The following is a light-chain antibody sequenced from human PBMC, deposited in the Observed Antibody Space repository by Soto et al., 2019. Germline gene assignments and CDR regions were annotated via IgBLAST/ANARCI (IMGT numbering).Light chain of an antibody. CDR3: AAWDDSLSGVV. V-gene: IGLV1-47*01. J-gene: IGLJ2*01. CDR2: RNS. Sequence: LTQPPSASGTPGQRVTISCSGSSSNIGSNYVYWYQQLPGTVPQLLIYRNSDRPSGVPDRFSGSKSGTSASLAISGLRSEDEADYYCAAWDDSLSGVVFGGGTKLTVL. CDR1: SSNIGSNY.